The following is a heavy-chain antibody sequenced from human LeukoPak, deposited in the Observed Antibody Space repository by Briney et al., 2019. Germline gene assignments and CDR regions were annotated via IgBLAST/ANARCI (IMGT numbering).Heavy chain of an antibody. Sequence: GGSLRLSCAASGFTVSSNYMSWVRQAPGKGLEWVSVIYSGGSTYYADSVKGRFTISRDNSKNTLYLQMNSLRSDDTAVYYCARGSSSGYYYADYWGQGTLVTVSS. J-gene: IGHJ4*02. D-gene: IGHD3-22*01. CDR3: ARGSSSGYYYADY. CDR2: IYSGGST. CDR1: GFTVSSNY. V-gene: IGHV3-53*05.